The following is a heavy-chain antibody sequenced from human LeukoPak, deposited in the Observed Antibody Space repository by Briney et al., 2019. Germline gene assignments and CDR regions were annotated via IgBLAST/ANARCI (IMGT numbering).Heavy chain of an antibody. J-gene: IGHJ4*02. CDR1: AYGFTTFW. Sequence: GESLKISCKGSAYGFTTFWIRRVRQMPGTGLEWMGMIDPSDSNTNYSPSFQGHVTISADRSISTAFLQWSSLKASDSAMYYCARHFYDTNPSDYWGQGTLVTVAS. CDR2: IDPSDSNT. V-gene: IGHV5-10-1*01. CDR3: ARHFYDTNPSDY. D-gene: IGHD3-22*01.